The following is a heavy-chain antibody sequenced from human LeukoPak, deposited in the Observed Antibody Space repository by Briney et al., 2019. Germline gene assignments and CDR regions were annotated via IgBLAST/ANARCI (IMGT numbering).Heavy chain of an antibody. CDR2: IYTSGST. J-gene: IGHJ5*02. CDR3: ARVPVLRFLENPEHGGFDP. Sequence: SQTLSLTCPVSGGSISSGSYYWSWIPEPAGKGLEWIGRIYTSGSTNYNPSLKSRVTISVDTSKNQFSLKLSSVTAADTAVYYCARVPVLRFLENPEHGGFDPWGQGTLVTVSS. CDR1: GGSISSGSYY. V-gene: IGHV4-61*02. D-gene: IGHD3-3*01.